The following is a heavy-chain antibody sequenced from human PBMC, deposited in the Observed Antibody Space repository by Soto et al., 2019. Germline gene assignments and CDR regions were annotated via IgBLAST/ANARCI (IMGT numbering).Heavy chain of an antibody. J-gene: IGHJ6*02. D-gene: IGHD3-16*01. CDR3: ARGGDYYYGLDV. CDR2: ISAFNGQT. V-gene: IGHV1-18*01. Sequence: VASVKVSCKASGYTFTSYGVSRVRQAPGQGLEWMGWISAFNGQTNYIQKVQGRVTLTTEASTSTAYMELRSLRSDDTAVYYCARGGDYYYGLDVWGQGTTVTVSS. CDR1: GYTFTSYG.